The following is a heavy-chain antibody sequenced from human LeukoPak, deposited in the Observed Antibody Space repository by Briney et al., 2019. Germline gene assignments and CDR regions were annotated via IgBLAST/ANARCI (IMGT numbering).Heavy chain of an antibody. CDR2: IYYSGST. CDR3: ARAPPLSNTWKYYFDY. CDR1: GGSISSSSYY. V-gene: IGHV4-39*07. D-gene: IGHD1-1*01. Sequence: SETLSLTCTVSGGSISSSSYYWGWIRQPPGKGLEWIGSIYYSGSTYYNPSLKSRVTISVDTSKNQFSLKLSSVTAADTAVYYCARAPPLSNTWKYYFDYWGQGTLVTVSS. J-gene: IGHJ4*02.